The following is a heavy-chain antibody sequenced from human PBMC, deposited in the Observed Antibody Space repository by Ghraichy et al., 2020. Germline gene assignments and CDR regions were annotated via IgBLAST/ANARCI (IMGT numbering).Heavy chain of an antibody. V-gene: IGHV1-69*06. J-gene: IGHJ6*02. Sequence: SVKVSCKASGGTFSSYAISWVRQAPGQGLEWMGGIIPIFGTANYAQKFQGRVTITADKSTSTAYMELSSLRSEDTAVYYCASPRVDCSSTSCYPYYYYYGMDVWGQGTTVTVSS. CDR1: GGTFSSYA. CDR3: ASPRVDCSSTSCYPYYYYYGMDV. D-gene: IGHD2-2*01. CDR2: IIPIFGTA.